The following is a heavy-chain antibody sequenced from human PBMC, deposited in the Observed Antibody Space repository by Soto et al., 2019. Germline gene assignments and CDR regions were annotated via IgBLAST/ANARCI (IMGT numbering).Heavy chain of an antibody. CDR3: AKLSVGATTSDY. D-gene: IGHD1-26*01. CDR1: GFTFSSYA. J-gene: IGHJ4*02. V-gene: IGHV3-23*01. CDR2: LYGSGGGI. Sequence: EVQLLESGGGLVRPGGSLRLSCAASGFTFSSYAIIWVRQAPGKGLEWVSGLYGSGGGIHYADSVRGRFTISRDNSKNTLYLQMNSLRAEDTAVYYCAKLSVGATTSDYWGQGTLVTVSS.